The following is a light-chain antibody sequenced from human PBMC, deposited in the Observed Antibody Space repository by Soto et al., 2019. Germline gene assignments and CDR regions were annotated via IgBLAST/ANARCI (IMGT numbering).Light chain of an antibody. CDR3: QQYYSFPYN. Sequence: VIWMTQSPSLLSASTGDRVTISCRMSQGISSYLAWYQQKPGRATVILIYAASTLQSEVPTRISGSGSGYDFTSTISCLQTKDFAAYYCQQYYSFPYNFGPGTKVDSK. V-gene: IGKV1D-8*01. CDR1: QGISSY. J-gene: IGKJ2*01. CDR2: AAS.